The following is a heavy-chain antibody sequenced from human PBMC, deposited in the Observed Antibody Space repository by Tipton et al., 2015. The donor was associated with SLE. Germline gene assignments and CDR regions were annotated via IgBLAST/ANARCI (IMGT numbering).Heavy chain of an antibody. Sequence: TLSLTCAVYGGSFSGYYWSWIRQPPGKGLEWIGYIYYSGSTNYNPSLKSRVTISVDTSKNQFSLKLSSVTAADTAVYYCVGEFGDFDFWGQGTLVTVSS. CDR2: IYYSGST. V-gene: IGHV4-59*12. D-gene: IGHD3-10*01. CDR3: VGEFGDFDF. J-gene: IGHJ4*02. CDR1: GGSFSGYY.